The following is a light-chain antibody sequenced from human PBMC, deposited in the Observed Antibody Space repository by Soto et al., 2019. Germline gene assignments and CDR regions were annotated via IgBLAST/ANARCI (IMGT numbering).Light chain of an antibody. CDR1: QSVSSN. Sequence: EIVMTQSPATLSVSPGERATLSCRASQSVSSNLAWYQQKPGQAPRLLIYGASTRAPGIPARFSGSGSGTEFTLTIRSLQSEDFAVYYCQQYNNWPREFGQGTKVEIK. CDR3: QQYNNWPRE. CDR2: GAS. V-gene: IGKV3-15*01. J-gene: IGKJ1*01.